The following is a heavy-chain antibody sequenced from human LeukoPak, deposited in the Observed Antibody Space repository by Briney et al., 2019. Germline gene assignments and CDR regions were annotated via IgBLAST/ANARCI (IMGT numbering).Heavy chain of an antibody. J-gene: IGHJ4*02. CDR2: IYYSGTT. Sequence: PSETLSLTCTVSGGATTNYFWTWIRQPPGRGLEWIGFIYYSGTTHYSPSLKSRVTMSVATSNNQFSLRLSSVTAADTAIYYCARHSGASPHYFDYWGQGALVTVSS. CDR1: GGATTNYF. V-gene: IGHV4-59*08. CDR3: ARHSGASPHYFDY. D-gene: IGHD1-26*01.